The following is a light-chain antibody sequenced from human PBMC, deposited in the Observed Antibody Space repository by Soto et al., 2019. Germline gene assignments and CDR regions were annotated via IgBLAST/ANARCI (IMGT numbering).Light chain of an antibody. CDR2: RAY. CDR1: QSISSW. V-gene: IGKV1-5*03. CDR3: LQYSSYPVT. J-gene: IGKJ4*01. Sequence: DIQMTQSPSTLSTSLGDSVTITCRASQSISSWLAWYQQKPGKAPKVLIYRAYSLESGVPSRFSGSGSGTAFTLTISSLQPDDFATYYCLQYSSYPVTVGGGTKVEIK.